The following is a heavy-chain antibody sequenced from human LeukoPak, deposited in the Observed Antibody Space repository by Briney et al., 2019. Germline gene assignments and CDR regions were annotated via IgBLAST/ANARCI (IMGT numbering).Heavy chain of an antibody. D-gene: IGHD2-15*01. CDR1: GGSISSYY. CDR3: ARGYCSGGSCFYPRHYYFDY. Sequence: SETLSLTCTVSGGSISSYYWSWIRQPAGKGLEWIGRIYTSGSTNYNPSLKSRVTMSVDTSKNQFSLELSSVTAADTAVYYCARGYCSGGSCFYPRHYYFDYWGQGTLVTVSS. V-gene: IGHV4-4*07. CDR2: IYTSGST. J-gene: IGHJ4*02.